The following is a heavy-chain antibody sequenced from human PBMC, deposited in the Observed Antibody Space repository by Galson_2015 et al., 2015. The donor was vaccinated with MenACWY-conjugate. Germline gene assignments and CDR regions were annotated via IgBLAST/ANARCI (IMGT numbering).Heavy chain of an antibody. CDR1: GFSLSTGGMC. CDR2: IDWDDDK. D-gene: IGHD3-10*01. V-gene: IGHV2-70*01. Sequence: PALVKPTQTLTLTCSFSGFSLSTGGMCVSWIRQPPGKALEWLALIDWDDDKFYSTSLKTRLTISKDTSKNQVVLTMTNMDPVDTATYYCARYYYGSGTYYFYAMDVWGQGTTGTVSS. CDR3: ARYYYGSGTYYFYAMDV. J-gene: IGHJ6*02.